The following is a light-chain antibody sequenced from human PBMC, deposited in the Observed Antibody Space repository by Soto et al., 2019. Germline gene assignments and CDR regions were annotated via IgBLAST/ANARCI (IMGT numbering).Light chain of an antibody. CDR1: QGIRED. CDR3: LQEYNYPLT. J-gene: IGKJ4*01. Sequence: AIQMTQSPSSLSASVGDRVTITCRASQGIREDLGWYHVKPGKAPKLLIYTASNLQSGVPSRFSGSGSGTDFSLTINSLQPEDFATYYCLQEYNYPLTFGGGTTVAIK. V-gene: IGKV1-6*01. CDR2: TAS.